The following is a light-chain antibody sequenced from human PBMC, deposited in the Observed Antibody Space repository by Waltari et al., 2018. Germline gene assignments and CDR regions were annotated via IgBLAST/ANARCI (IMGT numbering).Light chain of an antibody. CDR2: ENT. Sequence: QSVLTQPPSVSAAPGQRVTIPCSGRSSNIGNNYVSWYRQFPGTAPKLLIYENTERPSGMPGRFSGSKSGTSATLDITGLQAGDEADYYCGTWDSSLSGAVFGGGTHLTVL. CDR3: GTWDSSLSGAV. V-gene: IGLV1-51*02. CDR1: SSNIGNNY. J-gene: IGLJ7*01.